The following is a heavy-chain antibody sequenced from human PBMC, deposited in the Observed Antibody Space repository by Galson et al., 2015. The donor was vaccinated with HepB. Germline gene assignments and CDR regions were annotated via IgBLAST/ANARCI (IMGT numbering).Heavy chain of an antibody. CDR1: GGSISSSSYY. D-gene: IGHD3-10*01. V-gene: IGHV4-39*01. J-gene: IGHJ4*02. Sequence: ETLSLTCTVSGGSISSSSYYWGWIRQPPGKGLEWIGSIYYSGSTYYNPSLKSRVTISVDTSKNQFSLKLSSVTAADTAVYYCARHRGITMPYYFDYWGQGTLVTVSS. CDR3: ARHRGITMPYYFDY. CDR2: IYYSGST.